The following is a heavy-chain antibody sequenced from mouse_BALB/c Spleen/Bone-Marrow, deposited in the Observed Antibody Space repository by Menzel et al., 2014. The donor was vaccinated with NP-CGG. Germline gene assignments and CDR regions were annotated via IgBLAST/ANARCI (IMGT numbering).Heavy chain of an antibody. J-gene: IGHJ3*01. V-gene: IGHV1S17*01. Sequence: QVQLKESGAELVKPGASVKLSCKASGYPFTNYFMYWVKQRPGQGLEWIGEINPNNGGTNFNENFKSKATLTLDKSSSTAYMQLSSLTSEDSAVYCCTRSGPGFAFWGHGTLVTVSA. CDR2: INPNNGGT. CDR3: TRSGPGFAF. CDR1: GYPFTNYF.